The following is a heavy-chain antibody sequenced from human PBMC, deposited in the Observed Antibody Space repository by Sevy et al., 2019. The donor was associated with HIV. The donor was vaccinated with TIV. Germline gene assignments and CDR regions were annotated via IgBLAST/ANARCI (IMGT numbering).Heavy chain of an antibody. V-gene: IGHV4-31*03. CDR1: GDPISSGYYY. CDR2: VYYSGNT. Sequence: SETLSLTCTVSGDPISSGYYYWTWIRQHPGKGLEWSGYVYYSGNTNYNPSLKSRVTILMDTSKNQFSLKLRSVTAADTAVYYCTRGAPAAFWGQGTLVTVSS. D-gene: IGHD6-25*01. CDR3: TRGAPAAF. J-gene: IGHJ4*02.